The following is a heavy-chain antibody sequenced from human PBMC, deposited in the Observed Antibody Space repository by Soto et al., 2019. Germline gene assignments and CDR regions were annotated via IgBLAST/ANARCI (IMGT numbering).Heavy chain of an antibody. CDR2: MNPSTGNS. Sequence: QVQLVQSGAEVRKPGASVKVSCEASGYAFTSYDIYWVRQATGQGLEWMGWMNPSTGNSGYAQKFQGRVTMTSDISIRTAHMELSSLRSEDTAVYYCARRAETNGWNGFGADKYYFDFWGQGTLVTVSS. D-gene: IGHD1-1*01. V-gene: IGHV1-8*01. CDR3: ARRAETNGWNGFGADKYYFDF. CDR1: GYAFTSYD. J-gene: IGHJ4*02.